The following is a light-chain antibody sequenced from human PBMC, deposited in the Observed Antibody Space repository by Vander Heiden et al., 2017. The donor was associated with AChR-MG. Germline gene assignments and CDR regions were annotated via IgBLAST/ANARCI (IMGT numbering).Light chain of an antibody. V-gene: IGLV3-1*01. J-gene: IGLJ2*01. CDR3: QAVWDSNTVV. CDR2: SDT. Sequence: SFDVTQPPSVSVSPGQIASIPCSGHNLGESYVCCSRQNPGQHPVLVSNSDTNRTSGIPERFSGSHSGNTATLTISGTQAMEEADYYCQAVWDSNTVVFGGGTKLTVL. CDR1: NLGESY.